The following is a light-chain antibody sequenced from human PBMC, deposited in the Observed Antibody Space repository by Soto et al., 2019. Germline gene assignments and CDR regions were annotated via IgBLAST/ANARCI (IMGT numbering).Light chain of an antibody. CDR1: SSNIGNNY. CDR3: GTWDNSVNAVV. J-gene: IGLJ2*01. V-gene: IGLV1-51*01. CDR2: DNT. Sequence: QSVLTQPPSVSAAPGQKVTISCAGSSSNIGNNYVSWYQQLPGTAPKLLIYDNTKRPSGIPDRFSGSKSGTSATLGITGLQTGDEADYYCGTWDNSVNAVVFGGGTKLTVL.